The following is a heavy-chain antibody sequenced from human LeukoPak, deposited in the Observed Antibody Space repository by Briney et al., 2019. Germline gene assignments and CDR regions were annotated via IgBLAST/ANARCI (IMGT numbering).Heavy chain of an antibody. V-gene: IGHV1-2*06. CDR3: ASLSTPTIFGVVNFDY. CDR1: GYTFTGYY. D-gene: IGHD3-3*01. Sequence: ASVKVSCKASGYTFTGYYMHWVRQAPGQGLEWMGRINPNSGGTNYAQKFQGRVTMTRDTSISTAHMELSRLRSDNTAVYYCASLSTPTIFGVVNFDYWGQGTLVTVSS. CDR2: INPNSGGT. J-gene: IGHJ4*02.